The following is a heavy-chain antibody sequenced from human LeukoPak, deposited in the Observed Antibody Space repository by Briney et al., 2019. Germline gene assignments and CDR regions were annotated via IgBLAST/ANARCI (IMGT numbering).Heavy chain of an antibody. CDR3: ARSFRSETFDI. V-gene: IGHV4-59*01. CDR1: GGSISSYY. Sequence: PSETLSLTSTVSGGSISSYYWSWIRQPPGKGLEWIGYIYYSGSTNYNPSLKSRVTISVDTSKNQFSLKLSSVTAADTAVYYCARSFRSETFDIWGQGTMVTVSS. J-gene: IGHJ3*02. CDR2: IYYSGST.